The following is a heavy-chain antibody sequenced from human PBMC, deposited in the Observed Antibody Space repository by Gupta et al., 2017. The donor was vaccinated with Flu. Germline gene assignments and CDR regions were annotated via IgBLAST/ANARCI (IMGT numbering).Heavy chain of an antibody. D-gene: IGHD2-8*01. CDR2: IYHSGST. Sequence: QVQLQESGPGLVKPSETLSLTCAVSGYSISSGYYWGWIRQPPGKGLEWIGSIYHSGSTYYNPSLKSRVTISVDTSKNQFSLKLSSVTAADTAVYYCARDVRPQEGVQSNFDYWGQGTLVTVAS. CDR1: GYSISSGYY. J-gene: IGHJ4*02. CDR3: ARDVRPQEGVQSNFDY. V-gene: IGHV4-38-2*02.